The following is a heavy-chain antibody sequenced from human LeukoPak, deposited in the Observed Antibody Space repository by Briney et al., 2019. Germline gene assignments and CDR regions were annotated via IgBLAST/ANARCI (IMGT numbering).Heavy chain of an antibody. V-gene: IGHV3-48*01. CDR2: ISSSSSTI. CDR1: GFTFSNYW. J-gene: IGHJ4*02. CDR3: AKRRYSSSWGFDY. D-gene: IGHD6-13*01. Sequence: GGSLRLSCAASGFTFSNYWMHWVRQAPGKGLEWVSYISSSSSTIYYADSVKGRFTISRDNSKNTLYLQMNSLRAEDTAVYYCAKRRYSSSWGFDYWGQGTLVTVSS.